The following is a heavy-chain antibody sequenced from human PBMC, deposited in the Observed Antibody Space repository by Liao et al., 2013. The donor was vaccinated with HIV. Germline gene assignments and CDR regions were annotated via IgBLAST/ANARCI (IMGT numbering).Heavy chain of an antibody. D-gene: IGHD6-13*01. CDR1: GGSISSYY. V-gene: IGHV4-4*07. Sequence: QVQLQESGPGLVKPSETLSLACIVSGGSISSYYWAWIRQPAGKGLEWIGHISTTGRTNYNPSLKSRVTLSLDTSKNQFSLKLNSVTAADTAVYYCASERAAAVAEYVQHWGQGTLVTVSS. J-gene: IGHJ1*01. CDR3: ASERAAAVAEYVQH. CDR2: ISTTGRT.